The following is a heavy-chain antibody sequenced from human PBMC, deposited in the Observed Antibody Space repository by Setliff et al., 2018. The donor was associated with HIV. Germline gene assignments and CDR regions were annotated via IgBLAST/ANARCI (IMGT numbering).Heavy chain of an antibody. J-gene: IGHJ6*03. Sequence: SETLSLTCTVSGGSISRYYWSWIRQPPGKGLEWIGYIYYSGSTNYNPSLKSRVTISVDTSKNQFSLKLRSVTAADRAVYYCARVPGYSSGTSYMDVWGKGTTVTVSS. D-gene: IGHD6-19*01. CDR3: ARVPGYSSGTSYMDV. CDR2: IYYSGST. V-gene: IGHV4-59*12. CDR1: GGSISRYY.